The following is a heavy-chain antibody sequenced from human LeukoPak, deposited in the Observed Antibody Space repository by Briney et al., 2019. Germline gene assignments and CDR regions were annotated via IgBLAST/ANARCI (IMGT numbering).Heavy chain of an antibody. CDR1: GFTVSSNY. D-gene: IGHD6-13*01. CDR3: ARVIVAAGIDCFDY. Sequence: GGSLRLSCAASGFTVSSNYMSWVRQAPGKGLEWVSVIYSGGSTYDADSVRGRFTISRDNSKNRLYLQMNALRAEDTAVYYCARVIVAAGIDCFDYWGQGTLVTVSS. J-gene: IGHJ4*02. V-gene: IGHV3-66*01. CDR2: IYSGGST.